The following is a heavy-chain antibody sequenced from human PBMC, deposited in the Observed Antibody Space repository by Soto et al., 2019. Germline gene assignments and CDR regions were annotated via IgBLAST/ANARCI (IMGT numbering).Heavy chain of an antibody. V-gene: IGHV4-59*01. CDR2: IYFSGST. CDR3: ARQEAVAGTPFDS. Sequence: QVHLQESGPGLVKPSETLSLTCTVSGGSIGGYYWNWIRQPPGKGLEWLGYIYFSGSTHYNPSLKTRLTISLDSSKNQFSLNLRSVTAADTAVYYCARQEAVAGTPFDSWGQGTLVSVSS. J-gene: IGHJ4*02. CDR1: GGSIGGYY. D-gene: IGHD6-19*01.